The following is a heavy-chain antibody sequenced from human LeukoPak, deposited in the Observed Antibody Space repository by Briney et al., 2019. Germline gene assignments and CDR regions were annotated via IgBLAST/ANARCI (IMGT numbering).Heavy chain of an antibody. CDR2: IYPGDSDT. Sequence: GESLKISCKGSGYSFISYWIAWVRQMPGKRLEWMGIIYPGDSDTRYSPSFQGQVTISADKSISTAYLQWSSLKASDTAMYYCARHYDFWSGYYSYYFDYWGQGTLVTVSS. J-gene: IGHJ4*02. CDR1: GYSFISYW. CDR3: ARHYDFWSGYYSYYFDY. V-gene: IGHV5-51*01. D-gene: IGHD3-3*01.